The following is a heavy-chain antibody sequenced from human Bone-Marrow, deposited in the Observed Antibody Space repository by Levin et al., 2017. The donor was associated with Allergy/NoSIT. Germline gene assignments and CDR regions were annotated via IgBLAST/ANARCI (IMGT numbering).Heavy chain of an antibody. Sequence: PAGGSLRLSCAASGFTFSSYDMHWVRQATGKGLEWVSAIGTAGDTYYPGSVKGRFTISRENAKNSLYLQMNSLRAGDTAVYYCARGPREDYTGYSSSWLDYWGQGTLVTVSS. J-gene: IGHJ4*02. CDR1: GFTFSSYD. V-gene: IGHV3-13*01. CDR3: ARGPREDYTGYSSSWLDY. D-gene: IGHD6-13*01. CDR2: IGTAGDT.